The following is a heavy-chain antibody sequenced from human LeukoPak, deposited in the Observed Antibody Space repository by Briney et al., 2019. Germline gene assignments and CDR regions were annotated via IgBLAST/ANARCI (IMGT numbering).Heavy chain of an antibody. J-gene: IGHJ4*02. D-gene: IGHD4-23*01. Sequence: ASVKVSCKASGYTFTSYYMHWVRQAPGQGLEWMGIINPSGGSTSYAQKFQGRVTMIRDTSTSTVYMELSSLRSEDTAVYYCAREAQDYGGNRYFDYWGQGTLVTASS. V-gene: IGHV1-46*01. CDR2: INPSGGST. CDR3: AREAQDYGGNRYFDY. CDR1: GYTFTSYY.